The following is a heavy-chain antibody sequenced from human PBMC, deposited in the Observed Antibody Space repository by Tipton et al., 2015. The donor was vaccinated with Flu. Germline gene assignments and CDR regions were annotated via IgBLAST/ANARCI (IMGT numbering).Heavy chain of an antibody. J-gene: IGHJ6*02. Sequence: TLSLTCTVSAGSITGYYWSWIRRPPGKGLEYIGFISYTGRPNYNPSLKRRLAISLDASNHQFSLRLRSVSAADSAVYYCARGVIRGDHSYGFDVWGQGTAVTVSS. D-gene: IGHD2-21*01. CDR2: ISYTGRP. CDR3: ARGVIRGDHSYGFDV. CDR1: AGSITGYY. V-gene: IGHV4-59*01.